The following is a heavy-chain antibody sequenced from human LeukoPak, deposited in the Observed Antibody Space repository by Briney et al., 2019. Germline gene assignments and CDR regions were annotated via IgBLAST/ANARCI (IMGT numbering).Heavy chain of an antibody. J-gene: IGHJ6*02. CDR2: INHSGST. CDR1: GGSFSGYY. V-gene: IGHV4-34*01. D-gene: IGHD3-22*01. Sequence: KPSETLSLTCAVYGGSFSGYYWSWIRQPPGKGLEWIGEINHSGSTNYSPSLKSRVTISVDTSKNQFSLKLSSVTAADTAVYYCARGGRISHSSGYYGYYYYGMDVWGQGTTVTVSS. CDR3: ARGGRISHSSGYYGYYYYGMDV.